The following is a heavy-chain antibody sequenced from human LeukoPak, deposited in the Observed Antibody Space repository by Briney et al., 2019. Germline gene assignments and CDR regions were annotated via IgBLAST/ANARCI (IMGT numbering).Heavy chain of an antibody. D-gene: IGHD3-3*01. CDR1: GGTFSSHA. CDR2: IIPIFDST. J-gene: IGHJ4*02. CDR3: ARGNYDFWAILDS. Sequence: SVKVSCKTSGGTFSSHAINWVRQAPGQGLEWMGRIIPIFDSTNYAQSFQGRVTFTTDDSTNTAYMELSGLRYEDTSVYYCARGNYDFWAILDSWGQGTPVTVSS. V-gene: IGHV1-69*05.